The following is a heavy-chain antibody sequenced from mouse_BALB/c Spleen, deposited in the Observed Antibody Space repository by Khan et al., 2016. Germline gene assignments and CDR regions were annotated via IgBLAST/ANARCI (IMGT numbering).Heavy chain of an antibody. D-gene: IGHD1-1*01. V-gene: IGHV3-2*02. Sequence: EVQLQESGPGLVKPSQSLSLTCTVTGYSITSGYAWNWIRQFPGNKLEWMGYINYSGSTTYNPSLKSQISITRDTSKHQFFLQFNSVTTEATATFYCARDYYGSSVFDYWGQGPTLTASS. CDR2: INYSGST. CDR1: GYSITSGYA. CDR3: ARDYYGSSVFDY. J-gene: IGHJ2*01.